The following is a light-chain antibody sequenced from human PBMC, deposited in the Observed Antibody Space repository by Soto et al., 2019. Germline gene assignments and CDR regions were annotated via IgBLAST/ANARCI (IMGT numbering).Light chain of an antibody. J-gene: IGKJ5*01. CDR2: AAS. V-gene: IGKV1-9*01. CDR1: QVISTS. CDR3: QQYGYSPIT. Sequence: ESVTITCRASQVISTSLAWYQVKPGKAPKLLIYAASTLESGVPSRFSATVSGTEFSLTISRLEPEDFAVYYCQQYGYSPITFGQGTRLEI.